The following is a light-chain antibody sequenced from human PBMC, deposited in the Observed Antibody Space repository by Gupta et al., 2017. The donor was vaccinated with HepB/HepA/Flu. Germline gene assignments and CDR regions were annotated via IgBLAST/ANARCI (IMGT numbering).Light chain of an antibody. J-gene: IGKJ3*01. CDR3: QQYDNWPPFT. V-gene: IGKV3-15*01. CDR2: GAS. CDR1: QSVRTS. Sequence: EIVMTQSPATLSVSPGERATLSCWASQSVRTSLAWYHQKPGQAPRPLIYGASTRDTGVSARFSGSGFGKEFSLTISSRQSEDFGVYYCQQYDNWPPFTFGRGTKVDI.